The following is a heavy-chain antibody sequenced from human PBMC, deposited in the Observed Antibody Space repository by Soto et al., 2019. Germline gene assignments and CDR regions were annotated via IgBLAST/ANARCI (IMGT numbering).Heavy chain of an antibody. V-gene: IGHV3-23*01. Sequence: GGSLRLSCAASGFTFSSYAMSWVRQAPGKGLEWVSAISGSGGSTYYADSVKGRFTISRDNSKNTLYLQMNSLRAEDTAVYYCAKDLDSSSWYGSYFDDWGQGTLVTVSS. CDR1: GFTFSSYA. CDR3: AKDLDSSSWYGSYFDD. CDR2: ISGSGGST. J-gene: IGHJ4*02. D-gene: IGHD6-13*01.